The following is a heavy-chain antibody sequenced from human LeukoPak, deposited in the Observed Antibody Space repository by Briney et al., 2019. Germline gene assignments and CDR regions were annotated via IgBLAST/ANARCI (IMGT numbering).Heavy chain of an antibody. CDR2: ISWNSGSI. CDR3: AKGLAAVAGPFDY. V-gene: IGHV3-9*01. CDR1: GFTFYDYA. J-gene: IGHJ4*02. Sequence: GGSLRLSCAASGFTFYDYAMHWVRQAPGKGLEWVSGISWNSGSIGYADSVKGRFTISRDNAKNSLYLQMNSLRAEDAALYYCAKGLAAVAGPFDYWGQGTLVTVSS. D-gene: IGHD6-19*01.